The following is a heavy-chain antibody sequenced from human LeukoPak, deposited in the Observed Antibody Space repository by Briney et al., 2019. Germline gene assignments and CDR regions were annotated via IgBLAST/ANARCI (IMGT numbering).Heavy chain of an antibody. J-gene: IGHJ5*02. D-gene: IGHD3/OR15-3a*01. CDR2: INWNGGST. Sequence: GGSLRLSCAASGLTFDDSVMSWVRQVPGKGLEWVSGINWNGGSTGYVDSVKGRFTISRDNAKNSLYLQMNSLRAEDTAVYYCARDWTGWSFDPWGQGTLVTVSS. CDR1: GLTFDDSV. V-gene: IGHV3-20*04. CDR3: ARDWTGWSFDP.